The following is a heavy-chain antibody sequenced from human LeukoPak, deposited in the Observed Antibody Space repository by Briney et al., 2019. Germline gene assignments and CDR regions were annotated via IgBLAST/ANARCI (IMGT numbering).Heavy chain of an antibody. CDR1: GYTFTGYY. V-gene: IGHV1-2*02. CDR2: INPNTGGT. J-gene: IGHJ4*02. CDR3: ARDSIKGIRFLGY. Sequence: ASVKVSCKASGYTFTGYYMHWVRQAPGQGPEWMGWINPNTGGTNYALKFQGRVTMTRDTSISTAYMEQSRLRSDDTAVYFCARDSIKGIRFLGYWGQGTLVTVSS. D-gene: IGHD3-3*01.